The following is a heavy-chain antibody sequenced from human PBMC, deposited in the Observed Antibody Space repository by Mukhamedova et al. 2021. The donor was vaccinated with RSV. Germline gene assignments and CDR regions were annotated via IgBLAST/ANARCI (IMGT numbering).Heavy chain of an antibody. V-gene: IGHV3-30*01. J-gene: IGHJ4*02. CDR3: ARDLAPYYYDSSGYYDY. Sequence: VAVISYDGSNKYYADSVKCRFTISRDNSKNTLYLQMNSLRAEDTAVYYCARDLAPYYYDSSGYYDYWGQGTLVTVSS. D-gene: IGHD3-22*01. CDR2: ISYDGSNK.